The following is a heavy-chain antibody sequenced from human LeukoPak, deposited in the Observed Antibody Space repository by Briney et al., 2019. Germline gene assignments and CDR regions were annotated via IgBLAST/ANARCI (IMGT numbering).Heavy chain of an antibody. D-gene: IGHD4-23*01. V-gene: IGHV1-24*01. CDR2: FDPEDGET. J-gene: IGHJ4*02. Sequence: ASVKVSCKVSGYTLTELSMHWVRQAPGKGLEWMGGFDPEDGETIYAQKFQGRVTMTEDTSTDTAYMELSSLRSEDTAVYYCATGDPTVVTPGLDYWGQGTLVTVSS. CDR3: ATGDPTVVTPGLDY. CDR1: GYTLTELS.